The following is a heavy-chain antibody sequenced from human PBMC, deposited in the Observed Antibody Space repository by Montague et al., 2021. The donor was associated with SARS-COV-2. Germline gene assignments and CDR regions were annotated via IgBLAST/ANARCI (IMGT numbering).Heavy chain of an antibody. D-gene: IGHD4-11*01. Sequence: SETLSLTCAVSGVSITTTNWWCVLLQPPGKELEWIGEISYGGIATYNPSPKSRATILLDRSRNLFSLKLISVTAADTAIYYCAGKVLTVPADYWGQGTLVTVS. CDR3: AGKVLTVPADY. V-gene: IGHV4-4*02. CDR1: GVSITTTNW. CDR2: ISYGGIA. J-gene: IGHJ4*02.